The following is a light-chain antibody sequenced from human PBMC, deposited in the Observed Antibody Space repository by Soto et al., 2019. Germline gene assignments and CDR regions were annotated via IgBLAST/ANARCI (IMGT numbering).Light chain of an antibody. CDR2: EVS. J-gene: IGKJ1*01. V-gene: IGKV2-30*02. CDR3: MQGTHWPWT. Sequence: DVVMTQSPLSLPVTLGQPASISCRSSQSLIHSDGSTYLNWFQQRPGQSPRRLIYEVSDRDSGVPDRFSGSGSGTDFTLKISRVEAEDVGVYYCMQGTHWPWTFGQGTGVEIK. CDR1: QSLIHSDGSTY.